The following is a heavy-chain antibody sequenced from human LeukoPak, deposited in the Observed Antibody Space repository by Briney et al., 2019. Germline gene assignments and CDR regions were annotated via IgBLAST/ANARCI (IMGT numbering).Heavy chain of an antibody. CDR3: ARVSAHYDFWSGSQVLPDY. Sequence: GASVKVSCKASGYTFTSYYMHWVRQAPGQGLEWMGIINPSGGSTSYAQKFQGRVTMTRDTSTSTVYMELSSLRSEDTAVYYCARVSAHYDFWSGSQVLPDYWGQGTLVTVSS. CDR1: GYTFTSYY. D-gene: IGHD3-3*01. J-gene: IGHJ4*02. CDR2: INPSGGST. V-gene: IGHV1-46*01.